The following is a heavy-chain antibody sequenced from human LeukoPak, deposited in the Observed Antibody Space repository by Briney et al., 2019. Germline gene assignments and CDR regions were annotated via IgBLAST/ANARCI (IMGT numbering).Heavy chain of an antibody. CDR2: FDPEDGET. V-gene: IGHV1-24*01. J-gene: IGHJ4*02. CDR3: ARRSSWYDSLDY. D-gene: IGHD6-13*01. CDR1: GYTLTELS. Sequence: ASVKVSCKVSGYTLTELSMHWVRQAPGKGLEWMGGFDPEDGETIYAQKFQGRVTMTEDTSTDTAYMELRSLRSDDTAVYYCARRSSWYDSLDYWGQGTLVTVSS.